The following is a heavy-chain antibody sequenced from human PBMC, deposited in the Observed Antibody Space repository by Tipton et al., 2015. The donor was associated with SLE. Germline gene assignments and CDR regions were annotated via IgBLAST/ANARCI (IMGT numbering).Heavy chain of an antibody. D-gene: IGHD3-22*01. CDR1: GYTFSNYG. CDR3: ARGDYYDGSGHYPGEY. J-gene: IGHJ4*02. Sequence: QLVQSGGEVKKPGASVKVSCKASGYTFSNYGISWVRQAPGQGLEWMGWISPYNGNTNYAQKLQGRVALTTDTSTSTAYMELRSLRSDDTAVYYCARGDYYDGSGHYPGEYWGQGTLVTFSS. V-gene: IGHV1-18*01. CDR2: ISPYNGNT.